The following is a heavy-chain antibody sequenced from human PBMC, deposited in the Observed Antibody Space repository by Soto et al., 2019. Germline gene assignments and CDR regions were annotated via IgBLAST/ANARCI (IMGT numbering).Heavy chain of an antibody. CDR3: ARSLMITFGGVVTYAAFDI. CDR1: GFSLSNARMG. D-gene: IGHD3-16*01. V-gene: IGHV2-26*01. J-gene: IGHJ3*02. Sequence: QVTLKESGPVLVKPTETLTLTCTVSGFSLSNARMGVSWIRQPPGKALELLAHIFSNDEKSYSTFLKNRLTNAKDTSKSQVVLTMTNMDPVDTATYYCARSLMITFGGVVTYAAFDIWGQGTMVTVSS. CDR2: IFSNDEK.